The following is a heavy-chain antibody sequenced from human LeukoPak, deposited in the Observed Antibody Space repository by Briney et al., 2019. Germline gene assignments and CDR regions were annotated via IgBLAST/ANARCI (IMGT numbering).Heavy chain of an antibody. J-gene: IGHJ6*02. Sequence: SQTLSLTCTVSGGSISSGSYYWSWIRQPAGKGLEWIGRTYTSGSTNYNPSLKSRVTISVDTSKNQFSLKLSSVTAADTAVYYCARETDDSSGYSYPYYYYGMDVWGQGTTVTVSS. CDR1: GGSISSGSYY. CDR3: ARETDDSSGYSYPYYYYGMDV. V-gene: IGHV4-61*02. CDR2: TYTSGST. D-gene: IGHD3-22*01.